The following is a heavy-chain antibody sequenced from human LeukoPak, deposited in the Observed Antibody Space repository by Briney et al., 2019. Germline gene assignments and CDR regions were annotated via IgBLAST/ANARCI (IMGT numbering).Heavy chain of an antibody. CDR2: IHPSGST. CDR1: GDSISSYY. V-gene: IGHV4-4*07. J-gene: IGHJ4*02. CDR3: ARDQSALFDY. Sequence: PLETLSLTCTVSGDSISSYYWSWIRQPAGKGLEWIGRIHPSGSTNYNPSLKSRVTLSVDTSKNQFSLKLSSVTAADTAVYYCARDQSALFDYWGQGTLVTVSS.